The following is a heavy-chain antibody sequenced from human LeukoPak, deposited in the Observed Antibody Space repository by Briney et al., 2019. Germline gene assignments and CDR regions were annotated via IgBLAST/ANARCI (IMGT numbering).Heavy chain of an antibody. CDR1: GFTFSRYW. CDR3: ATERAGERPRPLLSYYYMDV. V-gene: IGHV3-7*01. D-gene: IGHD3-16*01. CDR2: IKQDGREK. Sequence: GGSLRLSCAASGFTFSRYWMSWVRQAPGKGLEWVANIKQDGREKYYVDSVKGRFTISRDNAKNSLYLQMNSLRAEDTAVYYCATERAGERPRPLLSYYYMDVWGKGTTVTISS. J-gene: IGHJ6*03.